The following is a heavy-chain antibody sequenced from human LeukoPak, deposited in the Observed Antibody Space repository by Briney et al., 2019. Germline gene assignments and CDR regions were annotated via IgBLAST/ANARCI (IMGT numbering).Heavy chain of an antibody. CDR3: VRNQAEDLSALPMDV. Sequence: PGGSLRLPCAASGFTFDDYGMSWVRQVPGKGLEWVSGINYSGGSTGHADSVKGRFTIFRDNAKDSLYLQMNSLRVDDTALYYCVRNQAEDLSALPMDVWGRGTTVTVSS. D-gene: IGHD1-14*01. CDR1: GFTFDDYG. J-gene: IGHJ6*03. V-gene: IGHV3-20*04. CDR2: INYSGGST.